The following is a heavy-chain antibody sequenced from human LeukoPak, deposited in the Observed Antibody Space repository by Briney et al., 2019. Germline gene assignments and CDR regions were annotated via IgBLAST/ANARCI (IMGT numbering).Heavy chain of an antibody. J-gene: IGHJ4*02. Sequence: GRCLRPSCAAAGFSVSAYWMRSVRQAPGEWLEWVANINEDGSEKPYVDSVKGRFTISRDNAKNSLYLEMNRLRAEDTAVYYCGRWGVEAGIDDWGQGPLVIVSS. D-gene: IGHD6-13*01. CDR2: INEDGSEK. CDR3: GRWGVEAGIDD. CDR1: GFSVSAYW. V-gene: IGHV3-7*01.